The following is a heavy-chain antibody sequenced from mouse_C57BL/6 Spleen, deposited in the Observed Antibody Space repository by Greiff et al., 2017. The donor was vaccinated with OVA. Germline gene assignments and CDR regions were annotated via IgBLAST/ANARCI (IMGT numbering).Heavy chain of an antibody. J-gene: IGHJ2*01. V-gene: IGHV5-4*01. CDR1: GFTFSSYA. CDR3: ARDDYDGRSYFDY. D-gene: IGHD2-4*01. Sequence: DVQLVESGGGLVKPGGSLKLSCAASGFTFSSYAMSWVRQTPEKRLEWVATISDGGSYTYYPDNVKGRFTISRDNAKNNLYLQMSHLKYEDTAMYYCARDDYDGRSYFDYWGQGTTLTVSS. CDR2: ISDGGSYT.